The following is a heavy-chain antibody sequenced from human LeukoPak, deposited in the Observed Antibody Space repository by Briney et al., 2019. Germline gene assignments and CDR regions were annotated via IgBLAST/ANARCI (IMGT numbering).Heavy chain of an antibody. J-gene: IGHJ5*01. CDR2: ISGSGGST. CDR3: AKDGPPYTLRYFDWGPYNWFDS. V-gene: IGHV3-23*01. Sequence: PGGSLRLSCAASGFTFSSYAMSWVRQAPGKGLEWVLAISGSGGSTYYADSVKGRFTISRDNSKNTLYLQMNSLRAEGTAVYYCAKDGPPYTLRYFDWGPYNWFDSWGQGTLVTVSS. CDR1: GFTFSSYA. D-gene: IGHD3-9*01.